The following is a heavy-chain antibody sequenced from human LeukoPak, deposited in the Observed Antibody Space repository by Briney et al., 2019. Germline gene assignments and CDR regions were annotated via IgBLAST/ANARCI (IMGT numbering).Heavy chain of an antibody. J-gene: IGHJ4*02. D-gene: IGHD2-2*01. CDR3: ARVVVPAAQLSRIYFDY. CDR2: IKRDGSER. CDR1: STYW. Sequence: GGSLRLSCAAFSTYWMSWARQAPGKGLEGVANIKRDGSERYYVDSVKGRFTGSRDNAKNSLYLQMSSLRAEDTAVYYCARVVVPAAQLSRIYFDYWGQGTLVTVSS. V-gene: IGHV3-7*01.